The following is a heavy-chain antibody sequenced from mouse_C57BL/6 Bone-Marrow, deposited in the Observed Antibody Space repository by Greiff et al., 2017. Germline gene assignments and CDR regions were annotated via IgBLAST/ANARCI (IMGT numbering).Heavy chain of an antibody. J-gene: IGHJ4*01. D-gene: IGHD1-1*01. CDR3: ARPGSIPYAMDY. Sequence: QVQLQQPGAELVKPGASVKLSCKASGYTFTSYWMQWVKQRPGQGLEWIGEIDPSDSYTNYNQKFKGKATLTVDTSSSTAYMQLSRLTSEDSAVYYCARPGSIPYAMDYWGQGTSVTVSS. V-gene: IGHV1-50*01. CDR2: IDPSDSYT. CDR1: GYTFTSYW.